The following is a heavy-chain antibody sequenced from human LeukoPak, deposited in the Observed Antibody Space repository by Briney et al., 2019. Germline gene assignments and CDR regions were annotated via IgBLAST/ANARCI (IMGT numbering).Heavy chain of an antibody. CDR1: GYTFTGYY. Sequence: ASVKVSCKASGYTFTGYYMHWVRQAPGQGLEWMGWINPNSGGTNYAQKFQGRVTMTRDTSISTAYMELSRLRSDDTAVYYYARDIPPVCGGDCYSGDYWGQGTLVTVSS. V-gene: IGHV1-2*02. CDR3: ARDIPPVCGGDCYSGDY. D-gene: IGHD2-21*02. CDR2: INPNSGGT. J-gene: IGHJ4*02.